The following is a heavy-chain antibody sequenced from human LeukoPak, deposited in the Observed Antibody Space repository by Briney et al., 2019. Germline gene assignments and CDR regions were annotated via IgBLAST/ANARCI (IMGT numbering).Heavy chain of an antibody. J-gene: IGHJ2*01. Sequence: PSETLSLTCTVSGGSITSGTYYWDWIRHPPGKGLEWIGSIYHTRTTNYNPSLMGRATVSFDTSTNQVSLELRSVTAADTAVYYCARGQPSWSQYWWYFDIWGRGTLLTVSS. CDR3: ARGQPSWSQYWWYFDI. CDR2: IYHTRTT. V-gene: IGHV4-39*02. D-gene: IGHD1-26*01. CDR1: GGSITSGTYY.